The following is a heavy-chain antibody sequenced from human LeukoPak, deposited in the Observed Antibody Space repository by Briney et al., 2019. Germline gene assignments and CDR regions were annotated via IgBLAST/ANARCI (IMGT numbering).Heavy chain of an antibody. Sequence: GGSLRLSCAASGFTFSSYGMTWVRQAPGKGLEWVSSISGSGGSTYYADSVKGRFTISRDNSESTLYLQMNSLRAEDTAVYYCASGAYGEGFDYWGQGTLVTVSS. D-gene: IGHD4-17*01. V-gene: IGHV3-23*01. J-gene: IGHJ4*02. CDR2: ISGSGGST. CDR3: ASGAYGEGFDY. CDR1: GFTFSSYG.